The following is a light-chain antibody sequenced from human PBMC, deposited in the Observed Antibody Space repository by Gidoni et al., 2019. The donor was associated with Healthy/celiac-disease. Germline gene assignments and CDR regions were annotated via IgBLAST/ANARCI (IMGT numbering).Light chain of an antibody. V-gene: IGKV3-15*01. Sequence: ILMTHSRVTLSVSPAEGATLSCRAKQSVSSNLAWYEQKPGQARSLQIYGASTRATGIPARFSGSGSGTEFTLTISSLQSEDFAVYYCQQYNNWPPMYTFXQXTKLEIK. CDR1: QSVSSN. CDR3: QQYNNWPPMYT. CDR2: GAS. J-gene: IGKJ2*01.